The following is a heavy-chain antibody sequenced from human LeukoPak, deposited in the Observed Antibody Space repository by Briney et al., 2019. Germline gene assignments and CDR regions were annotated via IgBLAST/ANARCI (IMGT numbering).Heavy chain of an antibody. CDR2: IFYNGST. CDR1: GGSISFYY. J-gene: IGHJ6*03. Sequence: SETLSLTCTVSGGSISFYYWSWIRQPPGKGLEWIGYIFYNGSTNYNPSLKRRVTISMDTSKNQFSLNLSSVTAADTDVYFCARVISPEIYFYFSEYYYMDVWGKGATVTVSS. CDR3: ARVISPEIYFYFSEYYYMDV. D-gene: IGHD3/OR15-3a*01. V-gene: IGHV4-59*01.